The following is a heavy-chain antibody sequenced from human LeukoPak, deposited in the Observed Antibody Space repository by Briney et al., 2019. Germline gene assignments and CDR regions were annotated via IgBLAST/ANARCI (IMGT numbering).Heavy chain of an antibody. CDR2: INPNSGGT. J-gene: IGHJ6*03. V-gene: IGHV1-2*02. CDR3: ARAQDIVVAPAAMRPTYYYYYMDV. D-gene: IGHD2-2*01. Sequence: GASVKVSCKASGYTFTGYYMHWVRQAPGQGLEWMGWINPNSGGTNYAQKFQGRVTMTRDTSISTAYMELSRLRSDDTAVYYCARAQDIVVAPAAMRPTYYYYYMDVWGKGTTVTVSS. CDR1: GYTFTGYY.